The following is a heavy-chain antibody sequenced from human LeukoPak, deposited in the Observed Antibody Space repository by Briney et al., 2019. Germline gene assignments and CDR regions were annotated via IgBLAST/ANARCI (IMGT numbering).Heavy chain of an antibody. J-gene: IGHJ4*02. Sequence: SETLSLTCTVSGGSISSYYWSWIRQPLGKGLEWIGYIYYSGSTNYNPSLKSRVTISVDTSKNQFSLKLTSVTAADTAVYYCARRGSGSFGYFDYWGQGTLGTVSS. CDR2: IYYSGST. V-gene: IGHV4-59*08. D-gene: IGHD3-10*01. CDR3: ARRGSGSFGYFDY. CDR1: GGSISSYY.